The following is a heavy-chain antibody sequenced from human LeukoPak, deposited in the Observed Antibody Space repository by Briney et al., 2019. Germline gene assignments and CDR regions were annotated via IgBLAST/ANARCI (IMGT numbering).Heavy chain of an antibody. D-gene: IGHD3-3*01. V-gene: IGHV3-23*01. CDR3: AKDRITIFGVVHNSKPYNWFDP. CDR2: ISGSGVST. J-gene: IGHJ5*02. CDR1: GFTFSSYA. Sequence: GGSLRLSCAASGFTFSSYAMSWVRQAPGKGLEWVSAISGSGVSTYYADSVKGRFTISRDNSKNTLYLQMNSLRAEDTAVYYCAKDRITIFGVVHNSKPYNWFDPWGQGTLVTVSS.